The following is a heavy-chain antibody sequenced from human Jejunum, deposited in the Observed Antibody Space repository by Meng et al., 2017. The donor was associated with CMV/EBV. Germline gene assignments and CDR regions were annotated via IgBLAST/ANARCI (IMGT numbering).Heavy chain of an antibody. V-gene: IGHV4-59*01. CDR1: GGSISSYY. Sequence: LSLTCPVSGGSISSYYWSWIPQPPGEGLEWIGYIYYRGSTNYNPSLKSRVTISVDTSKNQFSLKLSSVTAADTAVYYCARNPGMDVWGQGTTVTVSS. D-gene: IGHD1-14*01. CDR3: ARNPGMDV. CDR2: IYYRGST. J-gene: IGHJ6*02.